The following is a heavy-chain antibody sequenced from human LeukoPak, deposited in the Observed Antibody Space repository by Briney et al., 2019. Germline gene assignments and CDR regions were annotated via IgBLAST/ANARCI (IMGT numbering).Heavy chain of an antibody. CDR1: GGSISSGSYY. CDR3: ARDGDGYSYGYDYNYFDY. V-gene: IGHV4-61*02. J-gene: IGHJ4*02. D-gene: IGHD5-18*01. CDR2: IYTSGST. Sequence: SETLSLTCTVSGGSISSGSYYWSWIRQPAGKGLEWIGRIYTSGSTNYNPSLKSRVTISVDTSKNQFSLKLSSVTAADTAVYYCARDGDGYSYGYDYNYFDYWGQGTLVTVSS.